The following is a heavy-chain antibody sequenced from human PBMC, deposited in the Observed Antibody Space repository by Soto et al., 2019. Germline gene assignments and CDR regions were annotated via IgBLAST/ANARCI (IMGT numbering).Heavy chain of an antibody. CDR3: SSRVTDAPT. D-gene: IGHD3-10*01. V-gene: IGHV4-4*02. CDR1: GASISSGW. CDR2: TLYSGRT. Sequence: QVQLQESGPGLVKPLGTLSLTCAVSGASISSGWWTWVRQPPGKGLEWIGETLYSGRTNYNSSLNRRVTISIHKSKKQFSLNLSSVTAADTAVYYCSSRVTDAPTWGQGTLVTVSS. J-gene: IGHJ5*02.